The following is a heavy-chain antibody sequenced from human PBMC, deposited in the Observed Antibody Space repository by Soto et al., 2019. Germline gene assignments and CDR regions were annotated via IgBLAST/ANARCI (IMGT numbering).Heavy chain of an antibody. D-gene: IGHD2-2*01. CDR2: IYYSGST. Sequence: SETLSLTCTVSGDSISSSYWSWIRQPPGKGLEWIGYIYYSGSTNYNPSLKSRVSISVDTSKKQISLKLSSVTAADTAVYYCARHCSSTTCYGDDYWGQGTLVTVS. V-gene: IGHV4-59*08. CDR1: GDSISSSY. J-gene: IGHJ4*02. CDR3: ARHCSSTTCYGDDY.